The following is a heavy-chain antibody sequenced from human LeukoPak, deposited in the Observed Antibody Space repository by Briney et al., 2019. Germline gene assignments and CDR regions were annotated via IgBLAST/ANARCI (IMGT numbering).Heavy chain of an antibody. Sequence: GGSLRLSCAASGFTFSSYAMSWVRQAPGKGLEWVSSISSSSSYIYYADSVKGRFTISRDNAKNSLYLQMNSLRAEDTAVYYCAAPGGVGATTDFDYWGQGTLVTVSS. J-gene: IGHJ4*02. V-gene: IGHV3-21*01. D-gene: IGHD1-26*01. CDR3: AAPGGVGATTDFDY. CDR2: ISSSSSYI. CDR1: GFTFSSYA.